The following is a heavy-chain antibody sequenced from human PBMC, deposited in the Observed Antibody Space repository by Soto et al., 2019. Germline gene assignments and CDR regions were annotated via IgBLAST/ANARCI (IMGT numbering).Heavy chain of an antibody. CDR3: AKLGSSTWSPHYYFDY. CDR1: GFTFSSYG. Sequence: GGSLRLSCAASGFTFSSYGMHWVRQAPGKGLEWVAVISYDGSNKYYIDSVKGRFTISRDNSKNTLYLQMTSLRAEDTALYYCAKLGSSTWSPHYYFDYWGQGSLVTVSS. CDR2: ISYDGSNK. J-gene: IGHJ4*02. V-gene: IGHV3-30*18. D-gene: IGHD6-13*01.